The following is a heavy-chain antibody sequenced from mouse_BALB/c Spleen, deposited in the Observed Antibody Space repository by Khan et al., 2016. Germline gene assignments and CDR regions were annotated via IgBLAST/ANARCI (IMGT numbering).Heavy chain of an antibody. J-gene: IGHJ2*01. CDR1: GYSITSDYA. D-gene: IGHD1-1*01. Sequence: EVQLQESGPGLVKPSQSLSLTCTVTGYSITSDYAWNWIRQFPGNKLEWMGYISYSGSTSYNPSLNSRITITRDTSKNQFFLQLNSVTTEDTATYYCARKGVVAGFDYWGQGTTLTVSS. CDR2: ISYSGST. CDR3: ARKGVVAGFDY. V-gene: IGHV3-2*02.